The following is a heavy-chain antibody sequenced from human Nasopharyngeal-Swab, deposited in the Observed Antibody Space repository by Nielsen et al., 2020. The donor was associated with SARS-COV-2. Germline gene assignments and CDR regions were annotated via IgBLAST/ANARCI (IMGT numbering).Heavy chain of an antibody. Sequence: PGKGLEWIGYIYCSGSTNYNPSLKSRVTISVDTSKNQFSLKLSSVTAADTAVYYCARVGTYYYDSSGHLNYYYYYYMDAWGKGTTVTVSS. CDR3: ARVGTYYYDSSGHLNYYYYYYMDA. V-gene: IGHV4-59*13. J-gene: IGHJ6*03. D-gene: IGHD3-22*01. CDR2: IYCSGST.